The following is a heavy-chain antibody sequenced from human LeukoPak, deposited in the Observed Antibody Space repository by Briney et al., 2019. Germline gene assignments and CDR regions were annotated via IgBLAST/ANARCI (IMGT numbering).Heavy chain of an antibody. CDR3: ARDYEAVAGFDY. Sequence: ASVKVSCEASGYTFTDYYIHWVRQAPGQGLEWMGRINPNSGGTNYAQKFQDRVTMTRDTSISTTYMDLSRLRSDDTAVYYCARDYEAVAGFDYWGQGTLVTVSS. V-gene: IGHV1-2*06. J-gene: IGHJ4*02. CDR2: INPNSGGT. D-gene: IGHD6-19*01. CDR1: GYTFTDYY.